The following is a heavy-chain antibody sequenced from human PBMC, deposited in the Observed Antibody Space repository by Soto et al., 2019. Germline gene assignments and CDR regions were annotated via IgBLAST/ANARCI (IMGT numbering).Heavy chain of an antibody. CDR2: IYHSGST. CDR3: ARDYEGFKVVRGVTETYYYGMDV. Sequence: PSETLSLTCAVSGGSISSSNWWSWVRQPPGKGLERIGEIYHSGSTNYNPSLKSRVTISVDKSKNQFSLKLSSVTAADTAVYYCARDYEGFKVVRGVTETYYYGMDVWGQGTTVTVSS. J-gene: IGHJ6*02. CDR1: GGSISSSNW. V-gene: IGHV4-4*02. D-gene: IGHD3-10*01.